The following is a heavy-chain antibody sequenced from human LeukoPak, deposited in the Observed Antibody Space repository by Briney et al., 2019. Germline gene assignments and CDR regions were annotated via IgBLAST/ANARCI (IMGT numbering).Heavy chain of an antibody. J-gene: IGHJ4*02. CDR2: ISYDGSNK. D-gene: IGHD2-2*01. Sequence: GGSLRLSCAASGFTFSSYGMHWVRQAPGKGLEWVAVISYDGSNKYYADSVKGRFTISRDNSKNTLYLRMNSLRAEDTAVYYCATYCSSTSCLDYWGQGTLVTVSS. CDR1: GFTFSSYG. CDR3: ATYCSSTSCLDY. V-gene: IGHV3-30*03.